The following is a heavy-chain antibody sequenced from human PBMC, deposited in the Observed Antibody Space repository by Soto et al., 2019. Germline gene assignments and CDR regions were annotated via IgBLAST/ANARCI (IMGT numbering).Heavy chain of an antibody. Sequence: QVQLQQWGAGLLKPSETLSLTCAVYGGSFSDHYWSWIRQPPGKGLEWIGEINHSGNTNYKPSLKSRDTKSADTSKNQFSLQMPSVTAADTAMYYCARRTYSSGWYLDYWAQGTLVTVSS. CDR3: ARRTYSSGWYLDY. CDR1: GGSFSDHY. J-gene: IGHJ4*02. V-gene: IGHV4-34*02. CDR2: INHSGNT. D-gene: IGHD6-19*01.